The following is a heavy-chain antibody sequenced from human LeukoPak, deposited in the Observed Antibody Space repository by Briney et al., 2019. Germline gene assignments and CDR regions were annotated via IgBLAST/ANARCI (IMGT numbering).Heavy chain of an antibody. J-gene: IGHJ6*04. V-gene: IGHV5-10-1*01. CDR3: ATVDTAMVTRDSYYYGMDV. Sequence: GASLKISCKGSGSNFTSYWISWVRQVPGKGLERMGRIDPSDSYTNYSPSFQGHVTISADKSISTAYLQWGSLKASDTAMYYCATVDTAMVTRDSYYYGMDVWGKGTTVTVSS. CDR2: IDPSDSYT. CDR1: GSNFTSYW. D-gene: IGHD5-18*01.